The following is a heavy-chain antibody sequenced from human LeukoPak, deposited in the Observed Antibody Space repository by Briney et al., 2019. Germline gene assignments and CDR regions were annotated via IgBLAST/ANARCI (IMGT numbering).Heavy chain of an antibody. D-gene: IGHD5-18*01. CDR1: GGSFSDHY. Sequence: PSETLSLTCAVYGGSFSDHYWNWIRQPPGKGLEWIGAINHSGTTNYNASPKSRVTISVDTSKNHFSLKLNSMTAADTAVYYCARKASHFSYGLRAIDYGGQGNLVTVSS. V-gene: IGHV4-34*01. J-gene: IGHJ4*02. CDR3: ARKASHFSYGLRAIDY. CDR2: INHSGTT.